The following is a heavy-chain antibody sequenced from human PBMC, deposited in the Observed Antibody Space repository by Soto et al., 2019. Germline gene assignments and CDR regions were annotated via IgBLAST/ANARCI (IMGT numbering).Heavy chain of an antibody. CDR1: GFTFDDYA. D-gene: IGHD3-10*01. V-gene: IGHV3-9*01. CDR2: ISWNSGSI. Sequence: GGSLRLSCAASGFTFDDYAMHWVRQAPGKGLERVSGISWNSGSIGYADSVKGRFTVSRDNAKNSLYLQMNSLRAEDTALYYSARDGVSAFDIWGQGTMVTVSS. CDR3: ARDGVSAFDI. J-gene: IGHJ3*02.